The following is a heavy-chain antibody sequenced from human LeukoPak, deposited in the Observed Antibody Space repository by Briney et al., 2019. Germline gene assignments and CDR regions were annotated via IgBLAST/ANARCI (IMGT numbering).Heavy chain of an antibody. CDR1: GGSFSGYY. CDR3: ARGRFQAAIVVVPAATYQFDY. Sequence: SETLSLTCAVYGGSFSGYYWSWIRQPPGKGLEWIGEINHSGSTNYNPTLKSRVTISVDTSKNQFSLKLSSVTAADTAVYYCARGRFQAAIVVVPAATYQFDYWGQGTLSPSPQ. J-gene: IGHJ4*02. CDR2: INHSGST. V-gene: IGHV4-34*01. D-gene: IGHD2-2*01.